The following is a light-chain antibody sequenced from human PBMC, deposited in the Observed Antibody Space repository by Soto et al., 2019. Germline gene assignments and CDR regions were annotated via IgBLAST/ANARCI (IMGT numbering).Light chain of an antibody. Sequence: EIVLTQSPATLSLSPGERATLSCRASQSVSSYLAWYQQKPGQAPRLLIYDASNRATGIPARFSGSGSGTDFTLTISSLESEDFAVYYCQQRSKWPLTFSQGTRLEIK. J-gene: IGKJ5*01. CDR1: QSVSSY. CDR2: DAS. CDR3: QQRSKWPLT. V-gene: IGKV3-11*01.